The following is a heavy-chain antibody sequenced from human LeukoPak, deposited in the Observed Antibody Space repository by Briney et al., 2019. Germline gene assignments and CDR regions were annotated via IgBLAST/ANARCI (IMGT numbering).Heavy chain of an antibody. CDR3: ARATVSYFDY. V-gene: IGHV4-38-2*02. CDR1: GYSISSGYY. CDR2: IYHSGRT. J-gene: IGHJ4*02. D-gene: IGHD4-17*01. Sequence: PSETLSLTCTVSGYSISSGYYWGWIRQPPGKGLEWIGSIYHSGRTYYNPSLKSRVTISVDTSKNQFSLKLSSVTAADTAVYYCARATVSYFDYWGQGTLVTVSS.